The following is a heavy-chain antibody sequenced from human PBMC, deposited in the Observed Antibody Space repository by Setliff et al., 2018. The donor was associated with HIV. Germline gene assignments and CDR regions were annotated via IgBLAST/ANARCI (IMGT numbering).Heavy chain of an antibody. CDR2: VHSTGTT. Sequence: SETLSLTCTVSGDSISSGTYYWSWIRQPAGEGLEYIGRVHSTGTTIYNPSLKSRVTMSLDKSKNQFSLKLRSVAAADTAIYYCARGVPLLPPNFWGQGTLVTVSS. V-gene: IGHV4-61*02. D-gene: IGHD2-15*01. CDR3: ARGVPLLPPNF. J-gene: IGHJ4*02. CDR1: GDSISSGTYY.